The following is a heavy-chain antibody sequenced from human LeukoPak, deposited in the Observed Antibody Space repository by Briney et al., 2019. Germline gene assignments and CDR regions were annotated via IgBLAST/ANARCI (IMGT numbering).Heavy chain of an antibody. Sequence: SETLSLTCAVYGGSFSGYYWSWIRQPPGKGLEWIGEINHSGSTNYNPSLKSRVTISVDTSKNQFSLKLSSVTAADTAVYYCARVVGDSGGYVYVCDKGTTVTVSS. CDR2: INHSGST. CDR1: GGSFSGYY. J-gene: IGHJ6*03. D-gene: IGHD4-23*01. CDR3: ARVVGDSGGYVYV. V-gene: IGHV4-34*01.